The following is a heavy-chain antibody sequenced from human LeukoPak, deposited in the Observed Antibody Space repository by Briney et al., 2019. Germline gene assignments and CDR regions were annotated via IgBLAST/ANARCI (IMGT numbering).Heavy chain of an antibody. Sequence: ASVKVSCKASGYTFTGYYMHWVRQAPGQGLEWMGWINPNSGGTNYAQKFQGRVTMTRDTSISTAYMELSRLRSDDTAVYYCARSDDSSGYFDYWGQGTLVTVPS. D-gene: IGHD3-22*01. CDR2: INPNSGGT. CDR3: ARSDDSSGYFDY. V-gene: IGHV1-2*02. CDR1: GYTFTGYY. J-gene: IGHJ4*02.